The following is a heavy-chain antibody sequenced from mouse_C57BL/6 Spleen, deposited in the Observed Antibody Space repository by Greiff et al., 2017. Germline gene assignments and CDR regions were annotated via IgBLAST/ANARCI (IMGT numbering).Heavy chain of an antibody. CDR2: IYPGSGNT. J-gene: IGHJ1*03. V-gene: IGHV1-76*01. D-gene: IGHD2-1*01. CDR1: GYTFTDYY. Sequence: VKLQESGAELVRPGASVKLSCKASGYTFTDYYINWVKQRPGQGLEWIARIYPGSGNTYYNEKFKGKATLTAEKSSSTAYMQLSSLTSEDSAVYFCARWGYGNWYFDVWGTGTTVTVSS. CDR3: ARWGYGNWYFDV.